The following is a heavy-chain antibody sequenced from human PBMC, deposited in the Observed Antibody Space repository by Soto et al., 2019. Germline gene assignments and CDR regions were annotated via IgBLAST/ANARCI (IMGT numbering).Heavy chain of an antibody. Sequence: RLSWAASGFTFTSKYMSWVRQAPVKGLEWVSVIFSGGTTHYADSVKGRFTISRDNSKNTLYLQMSSLRVDDTAVYYCAREPRVGHNFDCWGQGTLVTVFS. CDR1: GFTFTSKY. CDR3: AREPRVGHNFDC. CDR2: IFSGGTT. D-gene: IGHD2-15*01. V-gene: IGHV3-53*01. J-gene: IGHJ4*02.